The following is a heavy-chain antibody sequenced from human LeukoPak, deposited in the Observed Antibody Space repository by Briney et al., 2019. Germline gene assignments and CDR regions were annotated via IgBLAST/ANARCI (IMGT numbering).Heavy chain of an antibody. CDR3: ARGPPRGKYYYMDV. J-gene: IGHJ6*03. CDR1: GFTFSSFD. Sequence: GGSLRLSCAASGFTFSSFDMHWVRQPTGQGLEWVSTIGTASDAYYPGSVEGRFTLSRDNAKNSLYLQMNSLTAGDTAVYYCARGPPRGKYYYMDVWGKGTTVTVSS. D-gene: IGHD1-1*01. V-gene: IGHV3-13*01. CDR2: IGTASDA.